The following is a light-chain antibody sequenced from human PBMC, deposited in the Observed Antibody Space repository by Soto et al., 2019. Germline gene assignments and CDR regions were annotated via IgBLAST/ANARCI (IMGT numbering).Light chain of an antibody. Sequence: QSVLTQPASVSGSPGQSITISCTGTSSDVGGYNYVSWYQPHPGKAPKLLIYDVNTRPSGVSNRFSGSKSGNTASLTISGLQAEDEADYYCSSYTSSISFGGGTQLTVL. CDR1: SSDVGGYNY. CDR2: DVN. CDR3: SSYTSSIS. V-gene: IGLV2-14*01. J-gene: IGLJ2*01.